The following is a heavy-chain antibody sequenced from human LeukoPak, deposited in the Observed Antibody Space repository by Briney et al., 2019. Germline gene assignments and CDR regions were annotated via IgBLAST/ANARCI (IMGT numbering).Heavy chain of an antibody. D-gene: IGHD4-17*01. Sequence: GGSLRLSCAASGFTFSNYAMHWVRQAPGKGLEWVALISYDGSNKYYAGSVKGRFTISRDNSKNTLYLQMNSLRAEDTAVYYCAREGRDYEDAFDIWGQGTMVTVSS. CDR1: GFTFSNYA. V-gene: IGHV3-30-3*01. CDR3: AREGRDYEDAFDI. J-gene: IGHJ3*02. CDR2: ISYDGSNK.